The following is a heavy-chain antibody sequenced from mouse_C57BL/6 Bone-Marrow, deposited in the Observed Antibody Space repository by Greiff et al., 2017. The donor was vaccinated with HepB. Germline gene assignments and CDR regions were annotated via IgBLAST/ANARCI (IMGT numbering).Heavy chain of an antibody. CDR1: GFSFNTYA. Sequence: EVMLVESGGGLVQPKGSLKLSCAASGFSFNTYAMNWVRQAPGKGLEWVARIRSKSNNYATYYADSVKDRFTISRDDSESMLYLQMNNLKTEDTAMYYCVRHPHSNYTLNYAMDYWGQGTSVTVSS. CDR3: VRHPHSNYTLNYAMDY. D-gene: IGHD2-5*01. J-gene: IGHJ4*01. CDR2: IRSKSNNYAT. V-gene: IGHV10-1*01.